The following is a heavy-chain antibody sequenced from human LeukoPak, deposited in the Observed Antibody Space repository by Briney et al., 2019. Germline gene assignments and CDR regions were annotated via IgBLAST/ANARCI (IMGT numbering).Heavy chain of an antibody. CDR3: ARGDIAAAGTSNWFDP. J-gene: IGHJ5*02. CDR1: GYTFTSYY. D-gene: IGHD6-13*01. Sequence: ASVKVSCKASGYTFTSYYMHWVRQATGQGLEWMGWMNPNSGNTGYAQKFQGRVTITRNTSISTAYMELSSLRSEDTAVYYCARGDIAAAGTSNWFDPWGQGTLVTVSS. V-gene: IGHV1-8*03. CDR2: MNPNSGNT.